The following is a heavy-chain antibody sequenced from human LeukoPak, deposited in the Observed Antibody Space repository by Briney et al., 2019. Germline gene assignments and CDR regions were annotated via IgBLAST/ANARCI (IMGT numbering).Heavy chain of an antibody. V-gene: IGHV3-30-3*01. CDR3: ARDGPPYSSGWYDAFDI. D-gene: IGHD6-19*01. CDR1: GFTFSSYA. CDR2: ISYDGSNK. J-gene: IGHJ3*02. Sequence: PGGSLRLSCAASGFTFSSYAMHWVRQAPGKGLEWVAVISYDGSNKYYADSVKGRFTISRDNSKNTLYLQMNSLRAEDTAVYYCARDGPPYSSGWYDAFDIWGQGTMVTVSS.